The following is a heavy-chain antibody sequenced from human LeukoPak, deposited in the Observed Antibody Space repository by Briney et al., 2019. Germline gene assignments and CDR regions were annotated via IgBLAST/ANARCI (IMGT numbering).Heavy chain of an antibody. CDR3: AKDPLHYDILTGYLDY. CDR1: GFTLRNYD. CDR2: ISGSGGST. Sequence: GGTLRLSCAASGFTLRNYDINWVRQAPGKGLEWVSAISGSGGSTYYADSVKGRFTISRDNSKNTLYLQMNSLRAEDTAVYYCAKDPLHYDILTGYLDYWGQGTLVTVSS. J-gene: IGHJ4*02. V-gene: IGHV3-23*01. D-gene: IGHD3-9*01.